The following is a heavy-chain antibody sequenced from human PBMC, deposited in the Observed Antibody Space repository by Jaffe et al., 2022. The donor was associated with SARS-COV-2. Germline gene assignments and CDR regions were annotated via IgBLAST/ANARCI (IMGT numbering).Heavy chain of an antibody. D-gene: IGHD1-1*01. CDR3: TTDPLERPPYYYYGMDV. Sequence: EVQLVESGGGLVKPGGSLRLSCAASGFTFSNAWMSWVRQAPGKGLEWVGRIKSKTDGGTTDYAAPVKGRFTISRDDSKNTLYLQMNSLKTEDTAVYYCTTDPLERPPYYYYGMDVWGQGTTVTVSS. J-gene: IGHJ6*02. CDR2: IKSKTDGGTT. V-gene: IGHV3-15*01. CDR1: GFTFSNAW.